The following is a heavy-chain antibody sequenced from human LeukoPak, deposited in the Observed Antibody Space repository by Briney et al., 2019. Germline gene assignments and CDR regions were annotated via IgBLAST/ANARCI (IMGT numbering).Heavy chain of an antibody. D-gene: IGHD6-6*01. V-gene: IGHV3-7*01. Sequence: GGSLRLTCAASGFSFSNFWMSWVRQAPGKGLEWVANIEPDGSATNYVDSVKGRFTISRDNAKNSLDLQMNSLRAEDTAVYYCARGGGSSSWGQGTLVTVSS. CDR1: GFSFSNFW. CDR2: IEPDGSAT. J-gene: IGHJ5*02. CDR3: ARGGGSSS.